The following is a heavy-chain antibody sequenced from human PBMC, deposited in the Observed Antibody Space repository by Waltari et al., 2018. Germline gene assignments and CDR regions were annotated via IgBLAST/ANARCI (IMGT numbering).Heavy chain of an antibody. J-gene: IGHJ4*02. V-gene: IGHV3-23*04. CDR1: GLTFSSYA. Sequence: EVQLVESGGGLVQPGGSLRLSCAASGLTFSSYAMSWVRQAPGKGLEWVSAMRGGGGSTYYADSVKGRFTVSRDNSKNTLYLQMNSLRAEDTALYYCAKDRNPRPFDYFDYWGQGTMVTVSS. CDR2: MRGGGGST. CDR3: AKDRNPRPFDYFDY.